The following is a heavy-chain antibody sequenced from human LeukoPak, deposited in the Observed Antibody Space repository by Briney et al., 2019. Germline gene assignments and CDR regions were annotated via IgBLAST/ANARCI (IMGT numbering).Heavy chain of an antibody. J-gene: IGHJ3*02. V-gene: IGHV1-24*01. CDR3: ATVFGPFLRPKYAFDI. CDR1: GYTLTELS. Sequence: ASVKVSCKVSGYTLTELSMHWGRQAPGKGLEWMGCFDPEDGETIYAQKLQGRVTMTEDTSTDTAYMELSSLRSEGTAVYYCATVFGPFLRPKYAFDIWGQGTMVTVSS. CDR2: FDPEDGET. D-gene: IGHD3-3*02.